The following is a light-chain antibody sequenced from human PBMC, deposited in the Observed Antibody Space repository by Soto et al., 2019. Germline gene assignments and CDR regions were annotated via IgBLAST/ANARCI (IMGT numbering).Light chain of an antibody. CDR3: QDTFGMSPLT. CDR1: QNIIKY. V-gene: IGKV1-39*01. Sequence: DIQMTQSPSSLPASVGDRVTITCRASQNIIKYLNWYQHKPGKAPTLLIYGASNLQSGVPSRFSGSGSETDFTLTINGQQPEYFATYYCQDTFGMSPLTFGGGTKVEIK. CDR2: GAS. J-gene: IGKJ4*01.